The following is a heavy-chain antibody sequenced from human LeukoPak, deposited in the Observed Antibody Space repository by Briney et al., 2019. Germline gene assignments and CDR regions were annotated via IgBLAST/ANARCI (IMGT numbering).Heavy chain of an antibody. V-gene: IGHV3-30-3*01. CDR2: ISYDGSNK. CDR1: GFTFSSYA. CDR3: ARDQGNYGDSNFDY. J-gene: IGHJ4*02. D-gene: IGHD4-17*01. Sequence: GGSLRLSCSASGFTFSSYAMHWVRQAPGKGLEWVAVISYDGSNKYYADSVKGRFTISRDNSKNTLYLQMNSLRAEDTAVYYCARDQGNYGDSNFDYWGQGTLVTVSS.